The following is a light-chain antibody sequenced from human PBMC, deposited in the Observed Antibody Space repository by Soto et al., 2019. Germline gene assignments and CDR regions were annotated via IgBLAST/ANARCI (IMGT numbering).Light chain of an antibody. CDR3: QQYNNWPLT. J-gene: IGKJ5*01. Sequence: SPGERATLSCRASQSVSSNLAWYQQKPGQAPRLLIYGASSRATGIPVRFSGSGSGTEFTLTISSLQSEDFAVYYCQQYNNWPLTFGQGTRLEIK. V-gene: IGKV3-15*01. CDR2: GAS. CDR1: QSVSSN.